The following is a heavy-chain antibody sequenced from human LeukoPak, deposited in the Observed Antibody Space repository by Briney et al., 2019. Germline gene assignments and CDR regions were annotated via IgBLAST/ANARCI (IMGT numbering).Heavy chain of an antibody. CDR3: ARGRAPIDY. CDR2: ISSSDSTI. Sequence: GGSLRLSCAASGFTFSNYEMNWVRQAPGKGLEWVSYISSSDSTIYYADSVKGRFTISRDNAKNSLYLQMNNLRAEDTAVYYRARGRAPIDYWGQGTLVTVSS. CDR1: GFTFSNYE. J-gene: IGHJ4*02. V-gene: IGHV3-48*03.